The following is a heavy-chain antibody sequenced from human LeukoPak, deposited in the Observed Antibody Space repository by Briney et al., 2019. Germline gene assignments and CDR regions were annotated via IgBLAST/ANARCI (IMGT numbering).Heavy chain of an antibody. V-gene: IGHV3-30*02. J-gene: IGHJ4*02. CDR2: IRYDGSNK. CDR3: AKDRKILSIGIAAVGSFDY. Sequence: PGGSLRLSCAASGFTFSSYGMHWVRQAPGKGLEWVAFIRYDGSNKYYADSVKGRFTISRDNSKNTLYLQMNSLRAEDTAVYYCAKDRKILSIGIAAVGSFDYWGQGTLVTVSS. D-gene: IGHD6-13*01. CDR1: GFTFSSYG.